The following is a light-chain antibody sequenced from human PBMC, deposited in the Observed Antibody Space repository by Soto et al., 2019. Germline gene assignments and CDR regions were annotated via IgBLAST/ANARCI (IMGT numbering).Light chain of an antibody. V-gene: IGLV2-11*01. J-gene: IGLJ1*01. Sequence: QSALTQPRSVSGSPGQSVTISCTGTSSDVGVYNYVSWFHQHPGKAPKLMIYDVNTRPSGVPDRFSGSKSGNTASLTISGLQAEDEGDYYCCSYVGSYSYVFGSGTKLTVL. CDR1: SSDVGVYNY. CDR2: DVN. CDR3: CSYVGSYSYV.